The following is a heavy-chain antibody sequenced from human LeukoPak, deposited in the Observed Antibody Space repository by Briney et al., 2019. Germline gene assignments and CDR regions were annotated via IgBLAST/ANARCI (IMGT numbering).Heavy chain of an antibody. J-gene: IGHJ4*02. CDR1: GFTFSIYA. CDR2: ISGSGGST. CDR3: AKDDASSSSTPFDY. D-gene: IGHD6-13*01. Sequence: GGSLRLSCAASGFTFSIYAMSWVRQAPGKGLEWVSAISGSGGSTYYADSVKGRFTISRDNSKNTLYLQMNSLRAEDTAVYYCAKDDASSSSTPFDYWGQGTLVTVSS. V-gene: IGHV3-23*01.